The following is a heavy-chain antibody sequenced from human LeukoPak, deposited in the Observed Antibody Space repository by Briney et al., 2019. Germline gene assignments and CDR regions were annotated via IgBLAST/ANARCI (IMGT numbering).Heavy chain of an antibody. CDR2: ISAYNGNT. J-gene: IGHJ6*03. V-gene: IGHV1-18*01. CDR1: GYTFTSYG. CDR3: ARGGEEKDYDFWSGSSYYYYYMDV. D-gene: IGHD3-3*01. Sequence: ASVKVSCKASGYTFTSYGISWVRQAPGQGLEWMGWISAYNGNTNYAQKLQGRVTMTTDTSTSTAYMELRSLRSDDTAVYYCARGGEEKDYDFWSGSSYYYYYMDVWGKGTTVTVSS.